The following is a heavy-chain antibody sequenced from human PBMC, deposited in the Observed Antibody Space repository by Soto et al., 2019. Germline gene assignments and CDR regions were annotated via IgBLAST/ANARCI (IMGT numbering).Heavy chain of an antibody. CDR1: GFIFSNTW. D-gene: IGHD6-25*01. CDR3: TADIPNISANYGMDV. V-gene: IGHV3-15*07. CDR2: IKTKIEGGTT. J-gene: IGHJ6*02. Sequence: EEQLVESGGGLVEPGGSLRLSCAASGFIFSNTWINWVRQAPGKGLEWVGRIKTKIEGGTTNYAAPVKGRFTVSGDDPKNTVYLHINSLRTEDTAVYYCTADIPNISANYGMDVWGQGTTVSVS.